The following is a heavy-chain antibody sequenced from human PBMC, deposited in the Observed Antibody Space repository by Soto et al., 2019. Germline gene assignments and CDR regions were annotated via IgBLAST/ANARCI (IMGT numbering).Heavy chain of an antibody. CDR1: GYTFTGYY. CDR2: INPNSGGT. D-gene: IGHD3-10*01. Sequence: GASVKVSCKASGYTFTGYYMHWVRQAPGQGLEWMGWINPNSGGTNYAQKFQGRVTMTRDTSISTAYMELSRLRSDDTAVYYCARDMVRGVIRYYYYGMDVWGQGTTVTVS. V-gene: IGHV1-2*02. J-gene: IGHJ6*02. CDR3: ARDMVRGVIRYYYYGMDV.